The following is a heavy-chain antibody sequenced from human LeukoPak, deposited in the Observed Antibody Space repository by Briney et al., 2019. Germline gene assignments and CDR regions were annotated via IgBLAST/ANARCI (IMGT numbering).Heavy chain of an antibody. Sequence: GGSLRLSCVASGFTFSAYSMSWVRQAPGKGLEWVSSISTSSSYIYYADSVKGRFTISRDNAKNSLYLQMNSLRAEDTAVYYCARDVKGRWELLGSHDYWGQGALVTVSS. D-gene: IGHD1-26*01. J-gene: IGHJ4*02. CDR2: ISTSSSYI. CDR1: GFTFSAYS. V-gene: IGHV3-21*01. CDR3: ARDVKGRWELLGSHDY.